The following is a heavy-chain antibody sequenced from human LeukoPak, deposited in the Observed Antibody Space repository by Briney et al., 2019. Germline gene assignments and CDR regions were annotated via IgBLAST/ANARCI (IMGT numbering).Heavy chain of an antibody. Sequence: GGSLRLSCAASGFTVSNNYMSWVRQAPGKGLEWVSVVYSGGSTYSADSVKGRFTVSRDNSKNTLYLQMNSLRAEDSAVYYCARDRYSYGFALDCWGQGTLVTVSS. CDR3: ARDRYSYGFALDC. D-gene: IGHD5-18*01. V-gene: IGHV3-66*02. CDR2: VYSGGST. J-gene: IGHJ4*02. CDR1: GFTVSNNY.